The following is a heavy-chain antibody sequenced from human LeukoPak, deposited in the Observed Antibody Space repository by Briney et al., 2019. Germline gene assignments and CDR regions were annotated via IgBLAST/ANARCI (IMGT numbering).Heavy chain of an antibody. CDR1: GYTFTSYG. CDR3: AREHSSSSGKVFDY. Sequence: ASVKVSCKASGYTFTSYGISWVRQAPGQGLEWMGWINPNSGATNYAQKFQGRVTMTRDTSINTAYMELTSLKSDDTAVYYCAREHSSSSGKVFDYWGQGTLVTVSS. D-gene: IGHD6-6*01. CDR2: INPNSGAT. V-gene: IGHV1-2*02. J-gene: IGHJ4*02.